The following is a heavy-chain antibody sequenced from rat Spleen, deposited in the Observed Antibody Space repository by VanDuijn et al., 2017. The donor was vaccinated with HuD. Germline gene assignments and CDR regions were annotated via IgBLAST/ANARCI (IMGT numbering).Heavy chain of an antibody. J-gene: IGHJ1*01. V-gene: IGHV5-29*01. CDR1: GFTFSDCY. D-gene: IGHD2-7*01. CDR2: ISYDGSST. CDR3: VRQGYLRDWYFDF. Sequence: EVQLVESDGGLVQPGRSLKLSCATSGFTFSDCYMAWVRQAPTKGLEWVATISYDGSSTYYRDSVKGRVTVSRNNAKSTLYLEMDSLRYEDTATYYCVRQGYLRDWYFDFWGPGTMVTVSS.